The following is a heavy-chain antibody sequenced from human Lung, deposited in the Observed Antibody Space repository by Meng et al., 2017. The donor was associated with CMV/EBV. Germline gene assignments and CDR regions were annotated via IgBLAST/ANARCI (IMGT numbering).Heavy chain of an antibody. J-gene: IGHJ4*02. Sequence: GGSLRLXCAVSGFTLNNNAMTWVRQAPGQGLEWVSTIVGSGRTTYYADSVKGRFTISRDSSKNTLYLEMNSLRAEDTAVYYCATSSHRGRITIFGGVVPTDSXGQGXLVTVSS. V-gene: IGHV3-23*01. CDR2: IVGSGRTT. D-gene: IGHD3-3*01. CDR3: ATSSHRGRITIFGGVVPTDS. CDR1: GFTLNNNA.